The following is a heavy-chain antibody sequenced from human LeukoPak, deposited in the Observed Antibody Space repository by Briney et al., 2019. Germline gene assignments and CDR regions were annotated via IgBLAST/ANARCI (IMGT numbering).Heavy chain of an antibody. Sequence: SQTLSLTCAVSGGSISSGGYSWSWIRQPPGKGLEWIGYIYHSGSTHYNPSLKSRVTISVDRSKNQFSLKLSSVTAADTAVYYCARDHDSSGYYGGYFDLWGRGTLVTVSS. CDR2: IYHSGST. CDR1: GGSISSGGYS. J-gene: IGHJ2*01. D-gene: IGHD3-22*01. CDR3: ARDHDSSGYYGGYFDL. V-gene: IGHV4-30-2*01.